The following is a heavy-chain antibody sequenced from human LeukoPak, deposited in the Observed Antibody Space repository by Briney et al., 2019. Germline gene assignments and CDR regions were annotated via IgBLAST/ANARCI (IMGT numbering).Heavy chain of an antibody. Sequence: GESLKISCKASGYEFTNYWIGWVRQMSGKGLEWMGIINAGDSETLYSPSFQGQLTISVDKSVSTAYLHWTSLKASDTAMYYCARVVVPAAISFWGQGTLVNVFS. CDR3: ARVVVPAAISF. CDR2: INAGDSET. D-gene: IGHD2-2*01. J-gene: IGHJ4*02. V-gene: IGHV5-51*01. CDR1: GYEFTNYW.